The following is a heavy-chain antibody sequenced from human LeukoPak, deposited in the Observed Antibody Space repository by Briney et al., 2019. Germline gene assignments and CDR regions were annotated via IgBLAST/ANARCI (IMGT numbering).Heavy chain of an antibody. CDR3: AKAKGWYYFDY. J-gene: IGHJ4*02. CDR1: GVTLSTYA. CDR2: ISGSGGST. D-gene: IGHD6-19*01. Sequence: GGSLRLSCAASGVTLSTYAMSWVRQAPGKGLEWVSAISGSGGSTYYADSVKGRFTISRDNSKNTLYLQMNSLRAEDTAVYYCAKAKGWYYFDYWGQGTLVTVSS. V-gene: IGHV3-23*01.